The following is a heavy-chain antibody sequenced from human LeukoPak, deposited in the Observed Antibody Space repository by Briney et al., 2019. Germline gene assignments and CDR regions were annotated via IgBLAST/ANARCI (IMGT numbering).Heavy chain of an antibody. J-gene: IGHJ2*01. CDR1: GFTFSSYS. V-gene: IGHV3-64*02. CDR3: AREGGGSGLWYYDL. D-gene: IGHD1-26*01. CDR2: IGVGGVTT. Sequence: PGGSLRLSCAASGFTFSSYSMHWVRQAPGKGPEFVSVIGVGGVTTVYADSVKDRFTISRDNSKNTLYLEMGSLRAEDMAVYYWAREGGGSGLWYYDLWGRGTLVTVSS.